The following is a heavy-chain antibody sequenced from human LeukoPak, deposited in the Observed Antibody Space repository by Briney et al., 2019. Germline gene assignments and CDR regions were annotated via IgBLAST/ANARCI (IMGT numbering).Heavy chain of an antibody. V-gene: IGHV4-59*01. J-gene: IGHJ3*02. Sequence: SETLSLTCAVSGGSISSYYWSWIRQPPGKGLEWIGYIYYSGSINYNPSLKSRVTLLVDTSKNQFSLKLSSVTAADTAVFYCARVASGYDVFDIWGQGTMVTVSS. D-gene: IGHD3-3*01. CDR1: GGSISSYY. CDR2: IYYSGSI. CDR3: ARVASGYDVFDI.